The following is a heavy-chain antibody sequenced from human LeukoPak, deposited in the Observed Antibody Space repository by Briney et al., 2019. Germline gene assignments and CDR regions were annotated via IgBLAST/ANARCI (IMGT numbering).Heavy chain of an antibody. J-gene: IGHJ4*02. CDR2: IYYSGST. CDR1: GGSISSGGYY. D-gene: IGHD3-16*02. CDR3: ARGDGDNDYVWGSYHSPQMYFDY. V-gene: IGHV4-31*03. Sequence: SETLSLTCTVSGGSISSGGYYWSWIRQHPGKGLEWIGYIYYSGSTYYNPSLKSRVTISVDTSKNQFSLKLSSVTAADTAVYYCARGDGDNDYVWGSYHSPQMYFDYWGQGTLVTVSS.